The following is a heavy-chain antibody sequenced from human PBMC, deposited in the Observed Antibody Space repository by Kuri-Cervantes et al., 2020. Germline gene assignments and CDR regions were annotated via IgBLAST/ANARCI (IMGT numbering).Heavy chain of an antibody. CDR1: GFRFSTFG. V-gene: IGHV3-30*02. CDR3: ARGLDGYHSLDF. Sequence: GGSLRLSCAVSGFRFSTFGMHWVRQAPGKGLEWVAFIRSDGSNKDYADSVKGRFTISRDNSKNTLYLQMNRLRPEDTTIYYCARGLDGYHSLDFWGQGTLVTVSS. CDR2: IRSDGSNK. J-gene: IGHJ4*02. D-gene: IGHD5-24*01.